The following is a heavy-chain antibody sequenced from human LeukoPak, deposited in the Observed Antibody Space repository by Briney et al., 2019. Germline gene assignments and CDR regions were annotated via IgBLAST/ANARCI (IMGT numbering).Heavy chain of an antibody. D-gene: IGHD3-9*01. CDR1: GGTFSSYA. CDR3: ASQRDIFTGYYEGDY. Sequence: SVKVSCKASGGTFSSYAISWVRQAPGQGLEWMGGIIPIFGTANYAQKFQGRVTITADESTSTAYMELSSLRSEDTAVYYCASQRDIFTGYYEGDYWGQGTLVTVSS. CDR2: IIPIFGTA. J-gene: IGHJ4*02. V-gene: IGHV1-69*13.